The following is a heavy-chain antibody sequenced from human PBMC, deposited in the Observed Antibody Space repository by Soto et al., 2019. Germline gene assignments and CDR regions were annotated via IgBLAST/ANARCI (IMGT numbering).Heavy chain of an antibody. D-gene: IGHD3-22*01. CDR2: ISPSGGGA. CDR1: GFTFSSYA. Sequence: PGGSLRLSCAASGFTFSSYAMSWVRQAPGKGLEWVSAISPSGGGAYYADSVKGRLTISRDNSKNTLYLQMNSLRAEDTAVYYCARDPDSSGYYGDYWGQGTLVTVSS. CDR3: ARDPDSSGYYGDY. J-gene: IGHJ4*02. V-gene: IGHV3-23*01.